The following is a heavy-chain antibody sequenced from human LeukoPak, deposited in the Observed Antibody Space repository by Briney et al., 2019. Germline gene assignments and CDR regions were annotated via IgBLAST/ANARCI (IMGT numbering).Heavy chain of an antibody. CDR3: AKGFQTYGELSFDV. CDR2: VSDSASNT. V-gene: IGHV3-23*01. D-gene: IGHD4-17*01. Sequence: PGGSLRLSCAASGFTFSNYAMSWVRQAPGKGLEWVSTVSDSASNTYYADSVKGRFTISRDNSKTTLYLQMNSLRADDTAVYYCAKGFQTYGELSFDVWGQGTLVAVSS. CDR1: GFTFSNYA. J-gene: IGHJ4*02.